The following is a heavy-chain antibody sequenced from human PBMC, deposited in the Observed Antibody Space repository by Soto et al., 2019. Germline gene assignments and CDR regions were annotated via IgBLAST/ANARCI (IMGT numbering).Heavy chain of an antibody. J-gene: IGHJ3*02. D-gene: IGHD4-17*01. CDR3: APSRLYGGQRRALDI. CDR2: IDPNSGGT. CDR1: GYTFTAYY. V-gene: IGHV1-2*02. Sequence: QVQLVQSGAEVKKPGASVKVSCRASGYTFTAYYMHWMRQAPGQGLEWMGWIDPNSGGTKYGQKFQGRVTMTRDTSISTAYMELSRLISDDTAVYYCAPSRLYGGQRRALDIWGQGTMVTVSS.